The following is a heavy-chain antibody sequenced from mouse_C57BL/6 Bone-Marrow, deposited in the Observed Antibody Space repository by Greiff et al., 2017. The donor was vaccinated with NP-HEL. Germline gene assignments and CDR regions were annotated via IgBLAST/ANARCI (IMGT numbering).Heavy chain of an antibody. V-gene: IGHV5-9*01. CDR2: ISGGGGNT. CDR3: ARHYYDYDGYYVDY. J-gene: IGHJ2*01. D-gene: IGHD2-4*01. Sequence: EVQLVESGGGLVKPGGSLKLSCAASGFTFSSYTMSWVRQTPEKRLAWVATISGGGGNTYYPDSVKGRFTISRDNAKNTLYLHMSSLRSEDTAWYYCARHYYDYDGYYVDYWRQGTTLTVSS. CDR1: GFTFSSYT.